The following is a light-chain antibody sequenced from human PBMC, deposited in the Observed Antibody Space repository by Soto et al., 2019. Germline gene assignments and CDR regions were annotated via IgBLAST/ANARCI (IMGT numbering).Light chain of an antibody. Sequence: QSALTQPASVSGSPGQSITISCTGSSSDVGTYNLVSWYQQHPGKAPKLMIYEGSKRPSGASHRFSGSQSGNTASLTISGLQAEDEADYYCCSYAGSGTYVFGTGTKVTVL. J-gene: IGLJ1*01. CDR2: EGS. V-gene: IGLV2-23*01. CDR1: SSDVGTYNL. CDR3: CSYAGSGTYV.